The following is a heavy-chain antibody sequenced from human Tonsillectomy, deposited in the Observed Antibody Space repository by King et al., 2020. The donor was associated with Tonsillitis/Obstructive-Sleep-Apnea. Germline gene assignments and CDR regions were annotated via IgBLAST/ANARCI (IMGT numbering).Heavy chain of an antibody. J-gene: IGHJ6*03. CDR1: GGSISSGGYY. V-gene: IGHV4-31*03. Sequence: VQLQESGPGLVKPSQTLSLTCTVSGGSISSGGYYWSWIRQHPGKGLEWIGYIYYSGSTYYNPSLKSRVTISVDTSKNQFSLKLSSGTAADTAVYYCARVPNQYCSSTSCYTDYYYYYYMDVWGKGTTVTVSS. D-gene: IGHD2-2*02. CDR2: IYYSGST. CDR3: ARVPNQYCSSTSCYTDYYYYYYMDV.